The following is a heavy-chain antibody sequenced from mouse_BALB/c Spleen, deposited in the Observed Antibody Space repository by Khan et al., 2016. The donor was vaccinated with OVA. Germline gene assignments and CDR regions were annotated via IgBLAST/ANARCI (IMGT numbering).Heavy chain of an antibody. CDR1: GLNIKDTY. J-gene: IGHJ2*01. D-gene: IGHD3-3*01. V-gene: IGHV14-3*02. CDR2: INTQNGNT. Sequence: IQLVQSGAELVKSGATVKLSCTASGLNIKDTYMHWLKQWPEQGLEWIGRINTQNGNTKYDQKFQGKATLTAETSSNTAYLQLTSLKSEDTDDDYCDSRARKWGQGTTLTVSS. CDR3: DSRARK.